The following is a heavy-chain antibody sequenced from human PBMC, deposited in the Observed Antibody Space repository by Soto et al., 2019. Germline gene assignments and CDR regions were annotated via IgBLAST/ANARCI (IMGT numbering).Heavy chain of an antibody. CDR2: ISAYHTNT. V-gene: IGHV1-18*01. CDR1: GYTFTSYH. Sequence: QVQLVQSGAEVKKPGASVKVSCKTSGYTFTSYHISWVRQAPGQGLEWMGWISAYHTNTNYAQKFQGRVTMNTDTLTSTAYMELRSLRSDDTAVYYCARDTPPTDYWGQGTLVTVSS. J-gene: IGHJ4*02. CDR3: ARDTPPTDY.